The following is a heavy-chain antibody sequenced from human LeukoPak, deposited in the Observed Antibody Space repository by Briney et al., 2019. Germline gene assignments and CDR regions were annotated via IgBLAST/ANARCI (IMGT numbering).Heavy chain of an antibody. V-gene: IGHV4-61*08. Sequence: SETLSLTCTVSGGSISSRGYYWSWIRQPPGKGLEWIGYIYYSGSTNYNPSLKSRVTISVDTSKNQFSLKLSSVTAADTAVYYCARSGDYQGGYFDYWGQGTLVTVSS. D-gene: IGHD4-17*01. CDR1: GGSISSRGYY. CDR2: IYYSGST. J-gene: IGHJ4*02. CDR3: ARSGDYQGGYFDY.